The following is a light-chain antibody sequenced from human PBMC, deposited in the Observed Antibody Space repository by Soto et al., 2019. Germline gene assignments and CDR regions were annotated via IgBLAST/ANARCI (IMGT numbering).Light chain of an antibody. J-gene: IGKJ1*01. CDR3: QQYGSSRWT. V-gene: IGKV3-20*01. CDR2: AAS. Sequence: EIVLTQSPATLSLSPGERATLSCRASQSVSSIYLAWYQQKPGQAPSLLIYAASSRATGIPDRFSGSGSGTDFTLTISILEHEDFAVYYWQQYGSSRWTFGQGTKVEI. CDR1: QSVSSIY.